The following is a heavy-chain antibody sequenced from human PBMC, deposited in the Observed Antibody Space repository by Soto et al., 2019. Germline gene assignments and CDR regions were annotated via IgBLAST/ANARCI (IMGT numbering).Heavy chain of an antibody. V-gene: IGHV4-34*01. CDR2: INHSGST. CDR3: AREGRGRVPALPYYYYYYMDV. J-gene: IGHJ6*03. D-gene: IGHD2-2*01. CDR1: GGSFSGYY. Sequence: SETLSLTCAVYGGSFSGYYWSWIRQPPGKGLEWIGEINHSGSTNYNPSLKSRVTISVDTSKNQFSLKLSSVTAADTAVYYCAREGRGRVPALPYYYYYYMDVWGKGTTVTVSS.